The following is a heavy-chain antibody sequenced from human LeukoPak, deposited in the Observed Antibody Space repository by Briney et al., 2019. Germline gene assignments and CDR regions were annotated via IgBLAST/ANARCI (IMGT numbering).Heavy chain of an antibody. J-gene: IGHJ4*02. D-gene: IGHD3-22*01. CDR1: GFTFSSYG. Sequence: GGSLRLSCAASGFTFSSYGMHWVRQAPGKGLEWVAFIRYDGSNKYYADSVKGRFTISRDNSKNTLYLQMNSLRAEDTAVYYCAKDGPSAYYRSTSYFDYWGQGTWSPSPQ. CDR2: IRYDGSNK. CDR3: AKDGPSAYYRSTSYFDY. V-gene: IGHV3-30*02.